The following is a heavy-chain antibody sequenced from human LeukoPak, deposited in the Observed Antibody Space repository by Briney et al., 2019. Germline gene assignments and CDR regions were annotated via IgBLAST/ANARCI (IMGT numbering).Heavy chain of an antibody. CDR2: INPNSGGT. D-gene: IGHD5-18*01. CDR1: GYTFTGYY. V-gene: IGHV1-2*02. CDR3: ARDYSYSYYYYYYYMDV. Sequence: ASVKVSCKASGYTFTGYYMHWVRQAPGQGLEWMGWINPNSGGTNYAQKFQGRVTMTRDTSISTAYMELSRLRSDDTAVYYCARDYSYSYYYYYYYMDVWGKGTTVTVSS. J-gene: IGHJ6*03.